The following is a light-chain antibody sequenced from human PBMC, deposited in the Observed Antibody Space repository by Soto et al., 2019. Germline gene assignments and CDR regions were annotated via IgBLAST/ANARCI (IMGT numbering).Light chain of an antibody. CDR3: SSYTINTLYV. J-gene: IGLJ1*01. Sequence: QSVLTQPASVSGSPGKSITISCTGTISDVTGYNYVSWYQQHPGKAPKLMIYEVSNRPSGVSNRFSGSKTGNTASLTISGLQTEDEADYYCSSYTINTLYVFGTGTKVTVL. CDR1: ISDVTGYNY. V-gene: IGLV2-14*01. CDR2: EVS.